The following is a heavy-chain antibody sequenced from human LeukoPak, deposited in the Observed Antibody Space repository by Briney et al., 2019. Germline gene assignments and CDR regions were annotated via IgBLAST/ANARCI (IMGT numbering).Heavy chain of an antibody. Sequence: GGSLRLSCAASGFTFSSYSMNWVRQAPGKGLEWVSSISSSSSYIYYADSVKGRFTISRDNAKNSLYLQMNSLRAEDTAVYYCATDNWNYVSDIWGQGTMVTVSS. J-gene: IGHJ3*02. CDR3: ATDNWNYVSDI. CDR1: GFTFSSYS. D-gene: IGHD1-7*01. CDR2: ISSSSSYI. V-gene: IGHV3-21*01.